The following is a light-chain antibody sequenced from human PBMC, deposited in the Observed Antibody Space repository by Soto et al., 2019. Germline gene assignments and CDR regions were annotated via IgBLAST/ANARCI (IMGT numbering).Light chain of an antibody. J-gene: IGLJ2*01. CDR1: SSDIGTYNY. CDR2: DVT. CDR3: SSYTRSSTVV. V-gene: IGLV2-14*01. Sequence: QSALTQPASVSGSSGQSITISCTGTSSDIGTYNYVSWYQQHPGRAPKLMIYDVTNRPSGISNRFSGSKSGNTASLTISDLQAEDEADYYCSSYTRSSTVVFGGGTKLTVL.